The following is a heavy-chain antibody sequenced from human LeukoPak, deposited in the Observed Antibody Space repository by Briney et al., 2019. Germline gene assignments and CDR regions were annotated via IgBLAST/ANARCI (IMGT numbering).Heavy chain of an antibody. V-gene: IGHV4-59*01. CDR3: ARHESGYYMDV. J-gene: IGHJ6*03. Sequence: PSETPSLTCTVSGVSINTYYWSWVRQPPGKGLEWIGYIFYTGSTNYKPSLKSRVTISVDTSKNEFSLKLSPVTAADTAVYYCARHESGYYMDVWGKGTTVTVSS. CDR1: GVSINTYY. CDR2: IFYTGST.